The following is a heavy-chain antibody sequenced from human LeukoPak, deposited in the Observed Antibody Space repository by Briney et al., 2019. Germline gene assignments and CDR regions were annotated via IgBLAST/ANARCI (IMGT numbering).Heavy chain of an antibody. D-gene: IGHD2-2*01. Sequence: SETLSLTCTVSGGSISSYYWSWIRQPAGKGLEWIGRNYTSGSTNYNPSLKSRVTMSVDTSKNQFSLKLSSVTAADTAVYYCARDDIVVVPAARQGGYYYYYGMDVWGQGTTVTVSS. J-gene: IGHJ6*02. CDR1: GGSISSYY. CDR3: ARDDIVVVPAARQGGYYYYYGMDV. CDR2: NYTSGST. V-gene: IGHV4-4*07.